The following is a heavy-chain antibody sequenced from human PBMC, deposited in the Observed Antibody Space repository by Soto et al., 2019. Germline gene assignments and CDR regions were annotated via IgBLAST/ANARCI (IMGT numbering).Heavy chain of an antibody. V-gene: IGHV3-23*01. CDR2: ISGSGGST. CDR1: GFTFSSYA. CDR3: ATSYSSSSRAVY. Sequence: PGGSLRLSCAASGFTFSSYAMSWVRQAPGKGLEWVSAISGSGGSTYYADSVKGRFTISRGNSKNTLYLQMNSLRAEDTAVYYCATSYSSSSRAVYWGQGTLVTVSS. D-gene: IGHD6-6*01. J-gene: IGHJ4*02.